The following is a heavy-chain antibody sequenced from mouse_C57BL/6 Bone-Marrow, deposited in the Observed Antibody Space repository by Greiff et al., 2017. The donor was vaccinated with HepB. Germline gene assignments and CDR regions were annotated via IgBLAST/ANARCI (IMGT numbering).Heavy chain of an antibody. CDR3: ARDAFYSSYAMDY. CDR1: GFTFSDFY. D-gene: IGHD2-5*01. V-gene: IGHV7-1*01. Sequence: EVQLVESGGGLVQSGRSLRLSCATSGFTFSDFYMEWVRQAPGKGLEWIAASRNKANDYTTEYSASVKGRFIVSRDTSQSILYLQMNALRAEDTAIYYCARDAFYSSYAMDYWGQGTSVTVSS. J-gene: IGHJ4*01. CDR2: SRNKANDYTT.